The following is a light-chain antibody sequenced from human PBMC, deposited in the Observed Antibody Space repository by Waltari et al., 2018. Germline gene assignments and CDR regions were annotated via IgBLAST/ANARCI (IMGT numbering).Light chain of an antibody. CDR3: QQLNSA. V-gene: IGKV1-9*01. CDR2: AAY. J-gene: IGKJ3*01. CDR1: QDISNY. Sequence: IQLTQSPSSLSASVGDSVTITCRASQDISNYLAWYQEKPGKAPKVLITAAYTLQSGVPSRFSGSGSGTDFTLTISSLQPEDFATYYCQQLNSAFGPGTKVDIK.